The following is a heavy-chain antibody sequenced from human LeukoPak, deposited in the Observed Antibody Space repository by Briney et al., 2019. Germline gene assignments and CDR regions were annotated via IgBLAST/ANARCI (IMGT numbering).Heavy chain of an antibody. CDR2: IYSSGST. Sequence: PSETLSLTCTVSGDSVSRGGYYWSWIRQHPVKGLEWIRYIYSSGSTFYNPSLKSRLALSKDTSKNQFSLNLSSVTAADTAVYYCARGYDSNSYSPGFDPWGQGTLVTVSS. J-gene: IGHJ5*02. V-gene: IGHV4-31*03. CDR3: ARGYDSNSYSPGFDP. CDR1: GDSVSRGGYY. D-gene: IGHD3-22*01.